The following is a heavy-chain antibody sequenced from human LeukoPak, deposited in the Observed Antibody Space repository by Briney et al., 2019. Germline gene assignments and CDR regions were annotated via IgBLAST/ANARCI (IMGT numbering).Heavy chain of an antibody. CDR2: IYSGGST. J-gene: IGHJ4*02. Sequence: PGGSLRLSCAASGFTVSSNYMSRVRQAPGKGLEWVSVIYSGGSTYYADSVKGRFTISRDNSKNTLYLQMNSLRAEDTAVYYCARALNALFDYWGQGTLVTVSS. V-gene: IGHV3-53*01. CDR3: ARALNALFDY. CDR1: GFTVSSNY.